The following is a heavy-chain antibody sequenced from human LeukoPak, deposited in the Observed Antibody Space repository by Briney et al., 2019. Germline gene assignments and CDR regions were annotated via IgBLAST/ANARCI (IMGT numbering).Heavy chain of an antibody. CDR1: GGSISSSSYY. V-gene: IGHV4-39*07. CDR2: IYYSGST. J-gene: IGHJ3*02. CDR3: ARGAPPRWREGIGAFDI. Sequence: SETLSLTCTVSGGSISSSSYYWGWIRQPPGKGLEWIGSIYYSGSTYYNPSLKSRVTISVDTSKNQFSLKLSSVTAADTAVYYCARGAPPRWREGIGAFDIWGQGTMVTVSS. D-gene: IGHD4-23*01.